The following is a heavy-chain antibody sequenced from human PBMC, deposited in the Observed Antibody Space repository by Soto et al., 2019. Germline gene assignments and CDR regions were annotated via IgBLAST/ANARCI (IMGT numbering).Heavy chain of an antibody. CDR1: GFTFSDYW. CDR3: SPRLGY. CDR2: INQDGTEK. V-gene: IGHV3-7*01. J-gene: IGHJ4*02. Sequence: LRLSCAASGFTFSDYWMDWVRQAPGKGLEWVANINQDGTEKHYVDSVKGRFTISRDNAKNSLYLQMSSLTAEDSALYYCSPRLGYWGQGTLVTVSS.